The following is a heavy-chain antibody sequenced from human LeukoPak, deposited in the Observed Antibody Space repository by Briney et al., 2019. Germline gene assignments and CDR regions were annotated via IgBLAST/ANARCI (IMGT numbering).Heavy chain of an antibody. Sequence: PSETLSLTCTVSGGSISRTSYYWDWIRQPPGKGLEWIGSIYYSGSTYYNPSLKSRVTISVDTSKNQFSLKLSSVTAADTAVYYCARLRITMVRGVPRWFDPWGQGTLVTVSS. J-gene: IGHJ5*02. CDR2: IYYSGST. D-gene: IGHD3-10*01. CDR3: ARLRITMVRGVPRWFDP. V-gene: IGHV4-39*01. CDR1: GGSISRTSYY.